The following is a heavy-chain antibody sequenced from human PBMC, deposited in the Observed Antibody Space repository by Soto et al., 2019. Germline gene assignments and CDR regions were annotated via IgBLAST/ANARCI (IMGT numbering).Heavy chain of an antibody. D-gene: IGHD2-15*01. CDR1: GGSFSGYY. CDR3: ARCGKANIDY. CDR2: INHSGST. J-gene: IGHJ4*02. Sequence: QVQLQQWGAGLLKPSETLSLTCAVYGGSFSGYYWSWIRQPPGKGLEWIGEINHSGSTNYNPSLKSRVTISVDKSKNQFSLKLSSVTAADTSVYYCARCGKANIDYWGQGTLVTVSS. V-gene: IGHV4-34*01.